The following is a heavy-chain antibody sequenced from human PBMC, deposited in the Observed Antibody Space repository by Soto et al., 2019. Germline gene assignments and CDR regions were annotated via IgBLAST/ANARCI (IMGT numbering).Heavy chain of an antibody. V-gene: IGHV3-48*02. J-gene: IGHJ4*02. D-gene: IGHD3-9*01. CDR1: GFTFSSYS. CDR2: VSSSSSTI. CDR3: AREAYDILTGQRRIDY. Sequence: PEGDLRLSCAASGFTFSSYSMNWIRQAPGKGLGGGSYVSSSSSTIYYAASVKGRFTISRDNVKNSLYLEMNSLRDEDTAVYYCAREAYDILTGQRRIDYWGQGTLVTVSS.